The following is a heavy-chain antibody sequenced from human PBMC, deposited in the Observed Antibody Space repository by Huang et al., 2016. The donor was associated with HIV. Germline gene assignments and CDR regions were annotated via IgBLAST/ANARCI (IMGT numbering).Heavy chain of an antibody. D-gene: IGHD6-19*01. V-gene: IGHV3-23*01. Sequence: EVQLLESGGGLVQPGGSLRLSCAASGFTFSSYAISWVRQAPGKGLEWVSAMSGSGGSTYYADAVKGRFTISRDNAKNTLYLQMNSLRAEDTAVYYCAKQSSGWYVSADAFDIWGQGTMVTVSS. CDR1: GFTFSSYA. CDR2: MSGSGGST. J-gene: IGHJ3*02. CDR3: AKQSSGWYVSADAFDI.